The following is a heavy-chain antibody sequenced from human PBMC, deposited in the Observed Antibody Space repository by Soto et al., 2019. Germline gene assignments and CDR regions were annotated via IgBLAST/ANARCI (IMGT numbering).Heavy chain of an antibody. Sequence: GGSLRLSCTASGFTFVDYAMSWFRQAPGKGLEWVGFIRSKAYGGTTEYAASVKGRFTISRDDSKSIAYLQMNSLKTEDTAVYYCTRDYYDSIGYYYYGMDVWGQGTTVTVSS. CDR2: IRSKAYGGTT. V-gene: IGHV3-49*03. D-gene: IGHD3-22*01. J-gene: IGHJ6*02. CDR1: GFTFVDYA. CDR3: TRDYYDSIGYYYYGMDV.